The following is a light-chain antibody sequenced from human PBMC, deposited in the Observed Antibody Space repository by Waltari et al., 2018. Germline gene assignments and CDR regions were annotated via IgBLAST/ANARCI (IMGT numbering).Light chain of an antibody. Sequence: DIQMTQSPSTLSASVGDRVTITCRASQNINSWLAWYQQKPGKAPKLLIYKASSLETGVPSRFSGSESGTEFTLTINSLQPDDFATYYCQQYNHWTFDQGTKVEIK. CDR1: QNINSW. V-gene: IGKV1-5*03. CDR2: KAS. J-gene: IGKJ1*01. CDR3: QQYNHWT.